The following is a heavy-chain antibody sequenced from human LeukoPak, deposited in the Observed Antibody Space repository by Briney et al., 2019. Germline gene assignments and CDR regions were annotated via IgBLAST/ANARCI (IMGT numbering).Heavy chain of an antibody. V-gene: IGHV3-13*01. J-gene: IGHJ4*02. CDR3: ARWPYSSSYYFDY. CDR1: GFTLSSYD. CDR2: IDIPGNT. Sequence: PGGSLRLSCAASGFTLSSYDMHWVRQPTGKGLEWVSGIDIPGNTYYPDSVKGRFTMSRESAKNSLYLQMNSLRAGDTAVYYCARWPYSSSYYFDYWGQGTLVTVSS. D-gene: IGHD6-6*01.